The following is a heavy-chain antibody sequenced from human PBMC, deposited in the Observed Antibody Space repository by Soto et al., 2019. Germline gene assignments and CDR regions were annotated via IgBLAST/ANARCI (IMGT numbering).Heavy chain of an antibody. CDR1: GYSFTSYW. V-gene: IGHV5-10-1*01. Sequence: XESLKVSWKCSGYSFTSYWISWVLQMPGKGLEWMGRIDPSDSYTNYSPSFQGHVTISADKSISTAYLQWSSLKASDTAMYYCERHVGVVVVASDYWGQGTLVTVSS. CDR3: ERHVGVVVVASDY. CDR2: IDPSDSYT. J-gene: IGHJ4*02. D-gene: IGHD2-15*01.